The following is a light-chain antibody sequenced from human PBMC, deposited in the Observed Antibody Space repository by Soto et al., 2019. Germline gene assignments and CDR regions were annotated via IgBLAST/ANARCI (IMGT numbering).Light chain of an antibody. V-gene: IGLV2-14*03. J-gene: IGLJ3*02. CDR2: SNN. Sequence: QSALTQPASVSGSPGQSITISCTGTSSDIGDYDYVSWYQQHPGKAPKLLIYSNNQRPSGVPDRFSGSKSGTSASLAISGLQSEDEADFYCAAWDDSLNGPVSGGGTKLTVL. CDR3: AAWDDSLNGPV. CDR1: SSDIGDYDY.